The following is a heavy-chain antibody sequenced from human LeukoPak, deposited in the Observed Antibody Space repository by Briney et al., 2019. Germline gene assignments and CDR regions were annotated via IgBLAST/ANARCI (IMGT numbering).Heavy chain of an antibody. CDR2: ISSGGGAT. V-gene: IGHV3-23*01. Sequence: GGSLRLSCAASGFTFSSYAMSWVRQAPGRGLEWVSAISSGGGATYYADSVKGRFTISRDDGKNTLYLHMNSLRDDDTAVYYCATDQRYAFDYWGQGILVTVSS. CDR3: ATDQRYAFDY. CDR1: GFTFSSYA. D-gene: IGHD3-9*01. J-gene: IGHJ4*02.